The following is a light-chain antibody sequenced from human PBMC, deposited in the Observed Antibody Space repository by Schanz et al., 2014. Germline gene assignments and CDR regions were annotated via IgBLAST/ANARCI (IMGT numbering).Light chain of an antibody. CDR3: SSYTSSNTVV. CDR1: SSDVGGYNS. CDR2: DVS. V-gene: IGLV2-14*03. J-gene: IGLJ2*01. Sequence: QSALTQPASVSGSPGRSITISCTGTSSDVGGYNSVSWYQQHPGKAPKLMIYDVSNRPSGVSNRFSGSKSGNTASLTISGLQADDEADYYCSSYTSSNTVVFGGGTKLTVL.